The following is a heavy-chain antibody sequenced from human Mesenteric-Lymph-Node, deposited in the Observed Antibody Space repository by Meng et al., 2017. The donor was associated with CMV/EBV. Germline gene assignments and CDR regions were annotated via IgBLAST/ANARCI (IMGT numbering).Heavy chain of an antibody. Sequence: SVKVSCKASGGTFTNYAINWVRQAPGQGLEWMGGIIPVFGTPNYAQSFQGRVTITTDESTSTAYMELSRLTSEDTAVYYCARQGAFYYFRYWGQGSLVTVSS. CDR1: GGTFTNYA. V-gene: IGHV1-69*05. D-gene: IGHD4/OR15-4a*01. J-gene: IGHJ4*02. CDR2: IIPVFGTP. CDR3: ARQGAFYYFRY.